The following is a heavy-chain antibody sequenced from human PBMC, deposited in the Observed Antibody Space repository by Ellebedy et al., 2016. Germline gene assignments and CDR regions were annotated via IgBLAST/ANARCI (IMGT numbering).Heavy chain of an antibody. CDR3: TRHDYDSSGYYHFDY. Sequence: GGSLRLXCAASGFTFSGSAMHWVRQASGKGLEWVGRIRSNLNSYATAYAAAVKGRFTISRDDSKNTAYLQMNSLKTEDTAVYYCTRHDYDSSGYYHFDYWGQGTLVTVSS. CDR2: IRSNLNSYAT. CDR1: GFTFSGSA. D-gene: IGHD3-22*01. J-gene: IGHJ4*02. V-gene: IGHV3-73*01.